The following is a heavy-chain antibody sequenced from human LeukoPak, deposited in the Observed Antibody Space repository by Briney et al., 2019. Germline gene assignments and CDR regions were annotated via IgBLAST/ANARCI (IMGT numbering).Heavy chain of an antibody. Sequence: ASVKVSCKASGGTFSSYAISWVRQAPGQGLEWMGRIIPIFGIANYAQKFQGRVTITADKSTSTAYMKLSSLRSEDTAVYYCARGGDYYDSSGYYPPFDYWGQGTLVTVSS. CDR1: GGTFSSYA. CDR2: IIPIFGIA. V-gene: IGHV1-69*04. CDR3: ARGGDYYDSSGYYPPFDY. D-gene: IGHD3-22*01. J-gene: IGHJ4*02.